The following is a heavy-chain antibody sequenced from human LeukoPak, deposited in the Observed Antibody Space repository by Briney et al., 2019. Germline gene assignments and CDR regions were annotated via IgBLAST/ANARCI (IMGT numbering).Heavy chain of an antibody. J-gene: IGHJ5*02. CDR1: GFTFSSYD. Sequence: GGSLRLSCAASGFTFSSYDMNWVRQAPGKGLEWGSYISSSGSTIYYADSVKGRFTIARDNAKNSLYLKMNSLRAEDTAVYYCARGEDYGDYEGSGFDPWGQGTLVTVSS. V-gene: IGHV3-48*03. D-gene: IGHD4-17*01. CDR2: ISSSGSTI. CDR3: ARGEDYGDYEGSGFDP.